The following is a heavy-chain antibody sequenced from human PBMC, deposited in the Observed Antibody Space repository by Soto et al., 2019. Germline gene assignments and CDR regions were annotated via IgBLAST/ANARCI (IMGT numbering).Heavy chain of an antibody. J-gene: IGHJ6*02. CDR2: TYYRSKWYN. D-gene: IGHD6-19*01. CDR1: GDSVSSNSAA. CDR3: ARDRYSSGWYGENYYYGMDV. Sequence: SETLSLTCAISGDSVSSNSAAWNWISESPSRGLEWLGRTYYRSKWYNDYAVSVKSRITINPDTSKNQFSLQLNSVTPEDTAVYYCARDRYSSGWYGENYYYGMDVWGQGTTVTVSS. V-gene: IGHV6-1*01.